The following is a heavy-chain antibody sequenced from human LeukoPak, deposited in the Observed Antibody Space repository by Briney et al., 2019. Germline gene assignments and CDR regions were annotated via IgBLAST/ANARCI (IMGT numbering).Heavy chain of an antibody. V-gene: IGHV1-46*01. D-gene: IGHD2-15*01. CDR1: GYTFASYE. J-gene: IGHJ6*02. CDR3: ARQAFCSGGICYGLNV. CDR2: INPGSDST. Sequence: GASVKVSCKASGYTFASYEVHWVRQAPGQGPEWMARINPGSDSTTYAQTFQGRVTMTRDTSMTTVYMELRSLTSDDTAVYYCARQAFCSGGICYGLNVWGQGTTVTVSS.